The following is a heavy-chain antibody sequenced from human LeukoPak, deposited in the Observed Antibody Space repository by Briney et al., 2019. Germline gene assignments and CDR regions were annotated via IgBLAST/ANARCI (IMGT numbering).Heavy chain of an antibody. CDR3: ARDQEGFDX. J-gene: IGHJ4*02. V-gene: IGHV1-46*01. CDR1: GYTFTSNY. Sequence: ASVKVSCKASGYTFTSNYIHWVRQAPGQGLEWMGMIYPRDGSTSYAQKFQGRVTVTRDTSTSTVHMELSGLRSEDTAVYYCARDQEGFDXWXQGTLVTVSS. CDR2: IYPRDGST.